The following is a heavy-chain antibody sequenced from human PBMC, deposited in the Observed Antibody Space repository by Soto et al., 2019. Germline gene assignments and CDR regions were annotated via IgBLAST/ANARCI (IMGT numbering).Heavy chain of an antibody. CDR3: ATNGKISATMVRGVIITDYYMDV. CDR2: FDPEDGET. D-gene: IGHD3-10*01. Sequence: ASVKVSCKVSGYTLTELSMHWVRQAPGKGLEWMGGFDPEDGETIYAQKFQGRVTMTEDTSTDTAYMELSSLRSEDTAVYYCATNGKISATMVRGVIITDYYMDVWGKGTTVTVSS. V-gene: IGHV1-24*01. CDR1: GYTLTELS. J-gene: IGHJ6*03.